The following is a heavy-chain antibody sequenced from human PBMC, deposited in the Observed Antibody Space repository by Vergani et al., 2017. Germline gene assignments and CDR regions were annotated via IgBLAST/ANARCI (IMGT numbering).Heavy chain of an antibody. J-gene: IGHJ4*02. CDR2: VEWDDDK. CDR3: ARGYCSGVSCYSDY. CDR1: GFSINSAGMR. Sequence: QVTLKESGPALVKPTQTLTLTCTFSGFSINSAGMRVSWIRQPPGKALEWLARVEWDDDKFYSTSLKTRLTISKDISKNQVVLTMTNMDPVDTATYYCARGYCSGVSCYSDYWGQGTLVTVSS. V-gene: IGHV2-70*04. D-gene: IGHD2-15*01.